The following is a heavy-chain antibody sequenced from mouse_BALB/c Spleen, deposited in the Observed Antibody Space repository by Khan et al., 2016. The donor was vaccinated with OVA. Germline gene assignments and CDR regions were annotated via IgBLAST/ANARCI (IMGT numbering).Heavy chain of an antibody. CDR1: GFTFSSYS. CDR2: ISSGGSYT. V-gene: IGHV5-9-3*01. Sequence: EVQLVESGGGLVKPGGSLKLSCAASGFTFSSYSMSWVRQTPEKRLEWVATISSGGSYTYSPDSVKGRFTISRDNAKNTLYLQMSRLRSEDTAMYYCARQEGDYGNPYAMDYWGQGTSVTVSA. CDR3: ARQEGDYGNPYAMDY. D-gene: IGHD2-1*01. J-gene: IGHJ4*01.